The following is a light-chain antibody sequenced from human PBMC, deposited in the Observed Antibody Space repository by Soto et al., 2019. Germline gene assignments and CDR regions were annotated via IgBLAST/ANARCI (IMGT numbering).Light chain of an antibody. Sequence: DIQMTQSPSSVSASVGDRVTITCRASQDISTWVAWYQQKPGKAPKLLISAASTLQSGVPRRFSGSGSGTDFTLKISRVEAEDVGFYYCMQATYWPWTFGQGTKVEIK. CDR3: MQATYWPWT. CDR2: AAS. CDR1: QDISTW. J-gene: IGKJ1*01. V-gene: IGKV1-12*01.